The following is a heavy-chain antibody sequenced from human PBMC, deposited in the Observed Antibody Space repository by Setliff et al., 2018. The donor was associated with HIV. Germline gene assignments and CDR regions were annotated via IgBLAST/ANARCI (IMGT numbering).Heavy chain of an antibody. D-gene: IGHD6-19*01. CDR3: TSRYASGWYPAPDM. J-gene: IGHJ3*02. CDR2: VDPQGGET. Sequence: ASVKVSCKSSGYIFTDYYMHWVQQAPGEGLEWMGRVDPQGGETKYAEKFQGRVTITADTSTGTSVMELNSLKTEDTGLYYCTSRYASGWYPAPDMWGQGAMVTVSS. CDR1: GYIFTDYY. V-gene: IGHV1-69-2*01.